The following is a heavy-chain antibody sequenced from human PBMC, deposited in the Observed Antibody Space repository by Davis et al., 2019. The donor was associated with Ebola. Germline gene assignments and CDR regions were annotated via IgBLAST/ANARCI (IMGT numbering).Heavy chain of an antibody. CDR3: AREDLYGMDV. Sequence: GESLKIPCAASGFTFSSYWMHWVRQAPGKGLVWVSRINSDGSSTSYADSVKGRFTISRDNAKNTLYLQMNSLRAEVTAVYYCAREDLYGMDVWGKGTTVTVSS. J-gene: IGHJ6*04. CDR2: INSDGSST. CDR1: GFTFSSYW. V-gene: IGHV3-74*01.